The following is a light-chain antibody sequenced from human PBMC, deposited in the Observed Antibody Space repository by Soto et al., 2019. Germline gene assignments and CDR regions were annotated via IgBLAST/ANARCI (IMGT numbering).Light chain of an antibody. CDR3: QKFDSLPIT. CDR1: QDITNY. CDR2: DGS. V-gene: IGKV1-33*01. Sequence: DIQMTQSPSSLSASVGDRVTITCQASQDITNYLNWYQQKPGKAPRLLVYDGSNLDPGVPSRLSGSGSGTHFSFTISSLHPEDIATYYCQKFDSLPITFGQGTRLEI. J-gene: IGKJ5*01.